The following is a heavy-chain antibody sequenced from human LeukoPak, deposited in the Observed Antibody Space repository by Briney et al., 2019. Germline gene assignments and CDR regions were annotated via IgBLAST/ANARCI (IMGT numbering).Heavy chain of an antibody. CDR3: ARDDYTSTSFDP. J-gene: IGHJ5*02. CDR2: INPNSGDT. CDR1: GYPFTAYY. D-gene: IGHD6-13*01. Sequence: ASVKVSCKASGYPFTAYYMHWVRQAPGQGLEWMGWINPNSGDTNYAQNFQGRVTMTRDASISTAYMELSRLRSDDTAVYYCARDDYTSTSFDPWGQGTLVTVSS. V-gene: IGHV1-2*02.